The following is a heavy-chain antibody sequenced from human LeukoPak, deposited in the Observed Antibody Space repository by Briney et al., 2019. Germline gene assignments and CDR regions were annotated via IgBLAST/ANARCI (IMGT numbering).Heavy chain of an antibody. Sequence: GGSLRLSCAASGFTVSSNYMSWVRQAPGKGLEWVSVIYSGGSTYYADSVKGRFTISRDNSKNTLYLQMNSLRAEDTAVCYCARDDKLPGLDYWGQGTLVTVSS. CDR2: IYSGGST. D-gene: IGHD1-26*01. CDR3: ARDDKLPGLDY. V-gene: IGHV3-53*01. CDR1: GFTVSSNY. J-gene: IGHJ4*02.